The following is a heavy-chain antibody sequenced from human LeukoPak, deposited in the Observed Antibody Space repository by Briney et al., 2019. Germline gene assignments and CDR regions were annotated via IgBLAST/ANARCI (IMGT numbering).Heavy chain of an antibody. Sequence: GESLRLSCAASGFTFSTYGMHWVRQAPGKGREWVAVIWYDGSDKYYADSVKGRFTIPRDNSKNTLYLQMNSLRAEDTAVYYCARDSIRDGYNSDYFDYWGQGTLVTVSS. CDR2: IWYDGSDK. CDR1: GFTFSTYG. CDR3: ARDSIRDGYNSDYFDY. J-gene: IGHJ4*02. V-gene: IGHV3-33*01. D-gene: IGHD5-24*01.